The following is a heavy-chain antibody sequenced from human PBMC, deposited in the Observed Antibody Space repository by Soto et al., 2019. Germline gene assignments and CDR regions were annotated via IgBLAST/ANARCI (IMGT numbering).Heavy chain of an antibody. J-gene: IGHJ1*01. CDR3: VKDESINWYSGHFRH. CDR2: ISGSGGST. Sequence: GGSLRLSCAASGFTFSSYAMSWVRQAPGKGLEWVSAISGSGGSTYYADSVKGRFTISRDNSKNTLYLQMNSLSAEDTAFYYCVKDESINWYSGHFRHWGQGTLVTVSS. D-gene: IGHD6-13*01. V-gene: IGHV3-23*01. CDR1: GFTFSSYA.